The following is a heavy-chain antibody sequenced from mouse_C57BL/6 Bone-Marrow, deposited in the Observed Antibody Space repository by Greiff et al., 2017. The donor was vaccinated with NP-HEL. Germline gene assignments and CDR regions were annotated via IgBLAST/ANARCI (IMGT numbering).Heavy chain of an antibody. V-gene: IGHV5-12*01. CDR1: GFTFSDYY. Sequence: EVKLMESGGGLVQPGGSLKLSCAASGFTFSDYYMYWVRQTPEKRLEWVAYISNGGGSTYYPDTVKGRFTISRDNAKNTLNLQMSRLKSEDTAMYYCARQRAVVATSGYFDDWGTGTTVTVSS. CDR3: ARQRAVVATSGYFDD. D-gene: IGHD1-1*01. CDR2: ISNGGGST. J-gene: IGHJ1*03.